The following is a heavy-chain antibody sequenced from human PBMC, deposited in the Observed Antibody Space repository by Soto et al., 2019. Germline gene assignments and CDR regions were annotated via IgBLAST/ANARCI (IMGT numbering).Heavy chain of an antibody. D-gene: IGHD3-3*01. J-gene: IGHJ5*02. CDR3: ARDLESP. CDR2: ISYDGSNK. CDR1: GFTFSSYA. Sequence: GESLKISCAASGFTFSSYAMHWVRQAPGKGLEWVAVISYDGSNKYYADSVKGRFTISRDNSKNTLYLQMNSLRAEDTAVYYCARDLESPWGQGTLVTVSS. V-gene: IGHV3-30-3*01.